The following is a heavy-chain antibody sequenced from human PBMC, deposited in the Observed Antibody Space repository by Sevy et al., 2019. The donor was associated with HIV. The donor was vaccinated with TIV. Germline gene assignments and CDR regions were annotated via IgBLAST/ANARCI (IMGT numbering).Heavy chain of an antibody. CDR3: ARVRQLPWDWFDP. D-gene: IGHD1-26*01. Sequence: ASVKVSCKASGGTFSSYAISWVRQAPGQGLAWMGGIIPIFGTANYAQKFQGRVTITADESTSTAYMELSSLRSEDTAVYYCARVRQLPWDWFDPWGQGTLVTVSS. CDR1: GGTFSSYA. J-gene: IGHJ5*02. V-gene: IGHV1-69*01. CDR2: IIPIFGTA.